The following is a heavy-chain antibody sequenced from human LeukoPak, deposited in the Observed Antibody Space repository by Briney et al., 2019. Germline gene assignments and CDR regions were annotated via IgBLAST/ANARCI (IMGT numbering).Heavy chain of an antibody. CDR2: INHSGST. Sequence: SETLSLTCAVYGGSFSGNYWSWIRQPPGKGLEWIGEINHSGSTDYNPSLKSRVTISVDTSKNQFSLKLSSVTAADTAVYYCARHAGYYYYYMDVWGKGTTVTISS. CDR1: GGSFSGNY. V-gene: IGHV4-34*01. J-gene: IGHJ6*03. CDR3: ARHAGYYYYYMDV.